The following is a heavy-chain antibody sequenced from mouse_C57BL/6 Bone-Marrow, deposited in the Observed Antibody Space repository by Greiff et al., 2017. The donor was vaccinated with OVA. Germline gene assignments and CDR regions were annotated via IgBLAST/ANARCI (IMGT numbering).Heavy chain of an antibody. Sequence: QVQLKQPGAELVKPGASVKLSCKTSGYTFTSYWMHWVKQRPGKGLEWIGMIHPNSGSTNYNEKVKSKATLTVDKSSSTAYMQLSSLTSEDSAVYYCARGGFYYSNYVGWYFDVWGTGTTVTVSS. CDR1: GYTFTSYW. V-gene: IGHV1-64*01. J-gene: IGHJ1*03. CDR2: IHPNSGST. CDR3: ARGGFYYSNYVGWYFDV. D-gene: IGHD2-5*01.